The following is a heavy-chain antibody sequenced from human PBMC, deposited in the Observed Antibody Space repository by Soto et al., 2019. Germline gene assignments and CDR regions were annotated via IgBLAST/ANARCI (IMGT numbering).Heavy chain of an antibody. J-gene: IGHJ6*03. CDR2: IYYTGSTYST. V-gene: IGHV4-39*01. CDR1: GGSISSSNYY. D-gene: IGHD2-15*01. Sequence: SETLSLTCTVSGGSISSSNYYWGWIRQPPGKGLEWVGSIYYTGSTYSTYYTPPLNSRVTISVDTSKIQFSLKLCSVTAADTAVYYCARHMRCSGGGCYYYYYYTDVWGKGTTVTVSS. CDR3: ARHMRCSGGGCYYYYYYTDV.